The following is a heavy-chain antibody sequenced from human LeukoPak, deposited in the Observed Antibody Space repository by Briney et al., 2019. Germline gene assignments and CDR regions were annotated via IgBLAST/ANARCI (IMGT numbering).Heavy chain of an antibody. J-gene: IGHJ4*02. V-gene: IGHV3-74*01. CDR2: IRSDGSDT. CDR3: ARDWFHAIDY. Sequence: GGSLRLSCAASGFTFNSYTMHWVRQAPGEGLVWVSRIRSDGSDTRYAESVKGRFTISRDNAKNTLYLQMNSLRAEDTAVYYCARDWFHAIDYWGQGTLVTVSS. CDR1: GFTFNSYT. D-gene: IGHD2/OR15-2a*01.